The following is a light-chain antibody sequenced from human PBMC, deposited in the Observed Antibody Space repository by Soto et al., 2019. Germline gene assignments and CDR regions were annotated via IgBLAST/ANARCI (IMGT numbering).Light chain of an antibody. CDR3: QQYINGYT. J-gene: IGKJ2*01. Sequence: EVVMTQSPATLSVFPGERVTLCCRASQSVSSSLAWYQQKPGQAPRLLIYSASTRATGIPARFSGSGSGTEFTLTISSLESEDFAVYYCQQYINGYTFGQGTKLEIK. V-gene: IGKV3-15*01. CDR2: SAS. CDR1: QSVSSS.